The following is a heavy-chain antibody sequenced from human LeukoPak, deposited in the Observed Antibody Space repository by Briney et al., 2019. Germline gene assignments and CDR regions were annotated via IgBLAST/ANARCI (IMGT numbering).Heavy chain of an antibody. CDR1: GFTFSDYY. V-gene: IGHV3-11*01. J-gene: IGHJ4*02. CDR3: ARDPRRYSYGTFDY. Sequence: GGSLRLSCAASGFTFSDYYMSWIRQAPGKGLEWLSYISRSGDIIYYADSVRGRFTISRDNAKSSLFLQMNTLRAEDAAVYYCARDPRRYSYGTFDYWGQGTLVTVSS. D-gene: IGHD5-18*01. CDR2: ISRSGDII.